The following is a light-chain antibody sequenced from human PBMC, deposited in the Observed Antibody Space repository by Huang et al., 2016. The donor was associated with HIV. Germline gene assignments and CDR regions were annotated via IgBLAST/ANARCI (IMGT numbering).Light chain of an antibody. Sequence: DIQMTQSPSTLSASVGDRVTITCRASQNINTWLACYQQKPGKAPDLLIDRASSLQGGVPARFTGSGSGTEFTLTITSLQPDVLGTYYCQQYNTYLYTFGQGTKLEI. CDR1: QNINTW. V-gene: IGKV1-5*03. J-gene: IGKJ2*01. CDR3: QQYNTYLYT. CDR2: RAS.